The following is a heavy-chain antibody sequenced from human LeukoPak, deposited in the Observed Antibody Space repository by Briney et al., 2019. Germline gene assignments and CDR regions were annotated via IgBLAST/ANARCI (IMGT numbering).Heavy chain of an antibody. D-gene: IGHD3-16*01. CDR1: GFSFSNYG. Sequence: GGSLRLSCAASGFSFSNYGMHWVRQAPGKGLEWVAVIWYDGSNKYYADSVKGRLTISRDNSKNTLYVQMSSLRAEDTAVYYCARSNNGGWGYCDYWGQGSLVTVSS. CDR2: IWYDGSNK. V-gene: IGHV3-33*01. CDR3: ARSNNGGWGYCDY. J-gene: IGHJ4*02.